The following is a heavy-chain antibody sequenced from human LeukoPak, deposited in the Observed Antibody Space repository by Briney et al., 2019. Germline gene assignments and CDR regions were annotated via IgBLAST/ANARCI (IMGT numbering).Heavy chain of an antibody. V-gene: IGHV4-34*01. Sequence: SETLSLTCAVYGGSFSGYYWSWIRQPPGKGLEWIGEINHSGGTNYNPSLKSRVTISVDTSKNQFSLKLSSAPAADTAVYYCAASTIVVVTHYYYYYGMDVWGQGTTVTVSS. J-gene: IGHJ6*02. CDR2: INHSGGT. D-gene: IGHD3-22*01. CDR1: GGSFSGYY. CDR3: AASTIVVVTHYYYYYGMDV.